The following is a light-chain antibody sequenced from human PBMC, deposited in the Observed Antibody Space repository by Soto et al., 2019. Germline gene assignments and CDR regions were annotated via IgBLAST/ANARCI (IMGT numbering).Light chain of an antibody. CDR1: SSDVGGYDY. Sequence: QSAVTQPASVSGSPGQSITISCTGTSSDVGGYDYVSWYQIHPGKAPKLMVFEVSNRPSGVSYRFSGSKSGNTASLTISGLQAEDEADYFCSSYSLSTAYLFGTGTKVTVL. V-gene: IGLV2-14*01. CDR2: EVS. CDR3: SSYSLSTAYL. J-gene: IGLJ1*01.